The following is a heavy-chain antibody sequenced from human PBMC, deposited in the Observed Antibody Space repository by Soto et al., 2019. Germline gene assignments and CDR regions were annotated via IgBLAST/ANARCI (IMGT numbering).Heavy chain of an antibody. Sequence: GESLKISCKGSGYSFTSYWIGWVRQMPGKGLEWMGIIYPGDSDTRYSPYFQGQVTISADKSISTAYLQWSGLKASDTAMYYCARGVRYCISTSCWGWYFDYWGQGTLVTVSS. CDR3: ARGVRYCISTSCWGWYFDY. CDR2: IYPGDSDT. CDR1: GYSFTSYW. J-gene: IGHJ4*02. V-gene: IGHV5-51*01. D-gene: IGHD2-2*01.